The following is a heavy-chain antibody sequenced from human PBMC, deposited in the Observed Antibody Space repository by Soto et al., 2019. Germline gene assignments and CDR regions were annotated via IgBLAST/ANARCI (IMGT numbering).Heavy chain of an antibody. J-gene: IGHJ5*02. CDR2: IYYSGST. Sequence: PSETLSLTCTVSGGSISSYYWSWIRQPPGKGLEWIGYIYYSGSTNYNPSLKSRVTISVDTSKNQFSLKLSSVTAADTAVDYCAISRIAGGDWFDPWGQGTLVTVSS. V-gene: IGHV4-59*01. CDR1: GGSISSYY. D-gene: IGHD6-13*01. CDR3: AISRIAGGDWFDP.